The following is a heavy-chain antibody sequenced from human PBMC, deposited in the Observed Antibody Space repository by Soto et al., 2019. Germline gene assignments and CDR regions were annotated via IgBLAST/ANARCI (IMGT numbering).Heavy chain of an antibody. Sequence: QITLKESDPTLVKPTQTVTLTCTFSGFSLRSTGVGAGWIRQPPGKALEWLALIHWDDDKRYSPSLKRRLTITEDTSKNQVVLTMTNMDPADTATYYCVHRSGLKGRYYGMDVRGQGTTVTVSS. J-gene: IGHJ6*02. CDR3: VHRSGLKGRYYGMDV. CDR1: GFSLRSTGVG. V-gene: IGHV2-5*02. D-gene: IGHD3-16*01. CDR2: IHWDDDK.